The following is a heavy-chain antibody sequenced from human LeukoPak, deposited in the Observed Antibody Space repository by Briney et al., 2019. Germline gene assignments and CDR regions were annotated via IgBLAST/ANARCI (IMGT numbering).Heavy chain of an antibody. CDR1: GFTFSSYG. D-gene: IGHD2-2*01. Sequence: GGTLRLSCAASGFTFSSYGMHWVRQAPGKGLEWAAVISYDGSNKYYADSVKGRFTISRDNSKNTLYLQMNSLRAEDTAVYYCAKDGYYCSSTSCYAIYYYYYMDVWGKGTTVTVSS. CDR2: ISYDGSNK. J-gene: IGHJ6*03. V-gene: IGHV3-30*18. CDR3: AKDGYYCSSTSCYAIYYYYYMDV.